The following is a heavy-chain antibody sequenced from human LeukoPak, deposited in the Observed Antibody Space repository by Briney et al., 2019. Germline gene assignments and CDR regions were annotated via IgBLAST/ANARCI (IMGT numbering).Heavy chain of an antibody. CDR2: IRYDGSNK. CDR1: GFTFSSYG. D-gene: IGHD3-22*01. J-gene: IGHJ4*02. V-gene: IGHV3-30*02. CDR3: AKDTEYYYCDSSGYSEGGFDY. Sequence: GGSLRLSCAASGFTFSSYGMHWVRQAPGKGLEWVAFIRYDGSNKYYADSVKGRFTISRDNSKNTLYLQMNSLRAEDTAVYYCAKDTEYYYCDSSGYSEGGFDYWGQGTLVTVSS.